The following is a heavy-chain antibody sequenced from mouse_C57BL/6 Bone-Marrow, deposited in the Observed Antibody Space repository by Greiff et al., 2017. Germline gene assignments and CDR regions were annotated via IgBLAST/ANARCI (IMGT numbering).Heavy chain of an antibody. CDR2: IYPGSGNT. Sequence: QVQLKQSGPELVKPGASVKISCKASGYTFTDYYINWVKQRPGQGLEWIGWIYPGSGNTKYNEKFKGKATLTVDTSSSTAYMQLSSLTSEDSAVYFCASRGYYYGSSYDAMDYWGQGTSVTVSS. D-gene: IGHD1-1*01. CDR3: ASRGYYYGSSYDAMDY. CDR1: GYTFTDYY. J-gene: IGHJ4*01. V-gene: IGHV1-84*01.